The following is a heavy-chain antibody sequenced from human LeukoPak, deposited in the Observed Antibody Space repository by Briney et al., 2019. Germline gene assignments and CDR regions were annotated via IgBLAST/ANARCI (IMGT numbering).Heavy chain of an antibody. V-gene: IGHV3-23*01. J-gene: IGHJ4*02. Sequence: GGSLRLSCAASGFTFSTFAMLWVRQPRGKGLEWVSSIFPSGGEIHYADSVRGRFTISRDNSKNTLYLQMNSLRAEDTAVYYCARRAGAYSHPYDYWGQGTLVTVSS. CDR1: GFTFSTFA. CDR2: IFPSGGEI. CDR3: ARRAGAYSHPYDY. D-gene: IGHD4/OR15-4a*01.